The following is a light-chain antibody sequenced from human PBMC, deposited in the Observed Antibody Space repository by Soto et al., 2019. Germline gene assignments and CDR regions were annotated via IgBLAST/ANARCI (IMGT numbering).Light chain of an antibody. CDR2: LEGSGSY. J-gene: IGLJ2*01. CDR1: SGHSSYI. CDR3: ETWDSNTRV. Sequence: QPVLTQSSSASASLGSSVKLTCTLSSGHSSYIIAWHQQQPGKAPRYLMKLEGSGSYNKGSGVPDRFSGSSSGADRYLTMSNLQFEDEANYYCETWDSNTRVFGGGTKLTLL. V-gene: IGLV4-60*02.